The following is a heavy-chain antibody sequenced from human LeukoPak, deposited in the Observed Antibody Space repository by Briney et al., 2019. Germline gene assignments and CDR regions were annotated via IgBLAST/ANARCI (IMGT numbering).Heavy chain of an antibody. J-gene: IGHJ4*02. D-gene: IGHD3-22*01. CDR3: ARVGDTSSYFYFLDY. CDR1: GGSMSSYY. V-gene: IGHV4-4*09. CDR2: IFSRGNT. Sequence: SETLSLTCNVFGGSMSSYYWSWIRQPPGKRLEWIGYIFSRGNTNYNPSLKSRVSISVDTSKNQFSLKLSSVTAADTAVYYCARVGDTSSYFYFLDYWGQGTLVTVSS.